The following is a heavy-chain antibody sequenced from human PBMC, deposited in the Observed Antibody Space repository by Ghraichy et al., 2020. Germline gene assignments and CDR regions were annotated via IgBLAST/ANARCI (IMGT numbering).Heavy chain of an antibody. CDR2: MNPNNGNT. Sequence: ASVKVSCKASGYTFTSYDLNWVRQATGQGLEWMGWMNPNNGNTGYAQKFQGRVTLTRDTSISTAYMELSSLSSEDSAVYYCARDYGGNSGWFDPWGQGTLVTVSS. V-gene: IGHV1-8*01. CDR3: ARDYGGNSGWFDP. J-gene: IGHJ5*02. D-gene: IGHD4-23*01. CDR1: GYTFTSYD.